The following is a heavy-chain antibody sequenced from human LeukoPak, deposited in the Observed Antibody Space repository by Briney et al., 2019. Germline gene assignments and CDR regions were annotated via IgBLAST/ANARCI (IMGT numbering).Heavy chain of an antibody. CDR2: ISSSSSYI. CDR1: GFTFSSYR. Sequence: KSGGSLRLSCAASGFTFSSYRMNWVRQAPGKGLEWVSSISSSSSYIYYADSVKGRFTISRDNAKNSLYLKMNSLRAEDTAVYYCARSLAVAGFDYWGQGTLVTVSS. V-gene: IGHV3-21*01. CDR3: ARSLAVAGFDY. J-gene: IGHJ4*02. D-gene: IGHD6-19*01.